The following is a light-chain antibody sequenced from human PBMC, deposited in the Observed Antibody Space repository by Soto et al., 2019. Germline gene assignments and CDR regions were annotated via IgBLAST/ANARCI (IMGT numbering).Light chain of an antibody. CDR1: SSDVGGYKY. J-gene: IGLJ2*01. Sequence: QSVLTQPASVSGSPGQSITISCTGTSSDVGGYKYVSLYQQHPDKAPKLIIFEVSNRPSGISSRFSGSKSGNTASLTISGLQAEDEADYYCASYTSSSTSVIFGRGTKLTVL. CDR3: ASYTSSSTSVI. CDR2: EVS. V-gene: IGLV2-14*01.